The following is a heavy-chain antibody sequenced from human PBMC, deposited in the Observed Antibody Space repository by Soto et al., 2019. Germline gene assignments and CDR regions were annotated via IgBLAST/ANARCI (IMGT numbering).Heavy chain of an antibody. CDR1: GGAISGFY. D-gene: IGHD6-13*01. Sequence: SGTPSPNVRFSGGAISGFYWSRIRQPRGKGLEWIGYIYYSGSTNYNPSLKSRVTISVDTSKNQFSLKLSSVTAADTAVYYCARAKQQLVLNYWGQGTLVTVSS. CDR2: IYYSGST. J-gene: IGHJ4*02. V-gene: IGHV4-59*01. CDR3: ARAKQQLVLNY.